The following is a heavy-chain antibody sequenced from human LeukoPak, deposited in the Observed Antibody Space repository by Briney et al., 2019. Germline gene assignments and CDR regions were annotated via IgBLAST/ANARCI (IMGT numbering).Heavy chain of an antibody. D-gene: IGHD5-24*01. CDR2: ISGSDDATT. Sequence: GGSLRLSCAASGLRFRTHPMSWVRQAPGKGLEWVSFISGSDDATTYYADSVKGRFTISRDNSKNTLYLQMNSLRAEDTAVYYCAKFGQMATMAFDYWGQGTLVTVSS. CDR3: AKFGQMATMAFDY. CDR1: GLRFRTHP. J-gene: IGHJ4*02. V-gene: IGHV3-23*01.